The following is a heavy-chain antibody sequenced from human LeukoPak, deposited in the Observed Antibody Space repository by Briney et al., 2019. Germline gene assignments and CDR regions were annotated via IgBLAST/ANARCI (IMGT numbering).Heavy chain of an antibody. CDR3: ARDPHPYDSSGYYYGGSVYYYYGMDV. CDR1: GGSISSGGYS. V-gene: IGHV4-30-2*01. Sequence: KPSETLSLTCAVSGGSISSGGYSWSWIRQPPGKGLEWIGYIYHSGSTYYNPSLKSRVTIPVDRSKNQFSLKLSSVTAADTAVYYCARDPHPYDSSGYYYGGSVYYYYGMDVWGQGTTVTVSS. CDR2: IYHSGST. D-gene: IGHD3-22*01. J-gene: IGHJ6*02.